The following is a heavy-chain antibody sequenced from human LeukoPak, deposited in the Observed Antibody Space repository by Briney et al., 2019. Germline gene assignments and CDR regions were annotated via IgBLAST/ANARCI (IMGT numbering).Heavy chain of an antibody. V-gene: IGHV3-48*01. CDR3: ARGGDFWSGYSRGYYMDV. J-gene: IGHJ6*03. CDR1: GFPFSSYS. D-gene: IGHD3-3*01. CDR2: ISSSSSTI. Sequence: GGSLRLSCAASGFPFSSYSMNWVRQAPGKGLEWGSYISSSSSTIYYADSVKGRFTISRDNAKNSLYLQMNSLRAEDTAVYYCARGGDFWSGYSRGYYMDVWGKGTTVTVSS.